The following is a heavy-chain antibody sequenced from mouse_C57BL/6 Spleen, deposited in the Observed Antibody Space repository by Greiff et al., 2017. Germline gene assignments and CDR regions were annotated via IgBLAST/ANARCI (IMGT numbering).Heavy chain of an antibody. Sequence: VQLQQSGAELARPGASVKLSCKASGYTFTSYGISWVKQRTGQGLEWIGEIYPSSGTTYYNEKFKGKATLTVDKSSSTAYMELRSLTSEDSAVYCWAIDYGSRRNFDYWGQGTTLTVSS. CDR3: AIDYGSRRNFDY. J-gene: IGHJ2*01. CDR1: GYTFTSYG. CDR2: IYPSSGTT. D-gene: IGHD1-1*01. V-gene: IGHV1-81*01.